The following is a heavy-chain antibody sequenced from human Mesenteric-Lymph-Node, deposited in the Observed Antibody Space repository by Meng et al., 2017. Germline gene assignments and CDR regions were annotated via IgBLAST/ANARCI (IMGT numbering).Heavy chain of an antibody. Sequence: SETLSLTCTVSGDSISGSGHYWAWIRQPPGKGLEWIGSFFYSGRTYYNPSLRSPFTISVDTSKNQLSLKLTSVTAADTAVYYCARGEAWFDPWGQGTLVTVSS. CDR2: FFYSGRT. CDR3: ARGEAWFDP. J-gene: IGHJ5*02. V-gene: IGHV4-39*07. CDR1: GDSISGSGHY.